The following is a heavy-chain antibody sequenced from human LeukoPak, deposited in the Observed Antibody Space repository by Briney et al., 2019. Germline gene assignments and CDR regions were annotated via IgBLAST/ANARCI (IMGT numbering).Heavy chain of an antibody. V-gene: IGHV1-2*02. J-gene: IGHJ4*02. Sequence: ASVKVSCKASGYIFTGYYIHWVGQAPGQGLEWMGCLNPNTGDTRHAQKFQGRVTLTRDTAISTAYMELSGLRSDDTALYYCARFYYDSSGPPSYFADDYWGQGTLVIVSS. CDR2: LNPNTGDT. CDR3: ARFYYDSSGPPSYFADDY. D-gene: IGHD3-22*01. CDR1: GYIFTGYY.